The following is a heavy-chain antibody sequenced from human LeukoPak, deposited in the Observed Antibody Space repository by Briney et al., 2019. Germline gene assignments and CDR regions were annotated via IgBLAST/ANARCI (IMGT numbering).Heavy chain of an antibody. CDR1: DDSFSSHY. D-gene: IGHD4-17*01. Sequence: TSETLSLTCAVSDDSFSSHYWTWIRQPPGKGLEWIGYISYIGSTNYNPSLKSRVTISIDTSKNQFSLKLSSVTAADTAVYYCARDLVTVTKGFDIWGQGTKVSVSS. V-gene: IGHV4-59*11. CDR3: ARDLVTVTKGFDI. CDR2: ISYIGST. J-gene: IGHJ3*02.